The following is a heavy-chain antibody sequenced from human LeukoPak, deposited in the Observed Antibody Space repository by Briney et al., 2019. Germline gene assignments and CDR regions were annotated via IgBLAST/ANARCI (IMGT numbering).Heavy chain of an antibody. D-gene: IGHD6-13*01. CDR2: INHSGST. V-gene: IGHV4-34*03. CDR3: DSSTWGNLAGHFDS. CDR1: GGSFSGYY. J-gene: IGHJ4*02. Sequence: SETLSLTCAVYGGSFSGYYWNWIRQPPGKGLEWIGEINHSGSTNYNPSLKSRVTMSVDTSKNQFSLKLSSVTAADTAVYAKDSSTWGNLAGHFDSWGQGTLVTVSS.